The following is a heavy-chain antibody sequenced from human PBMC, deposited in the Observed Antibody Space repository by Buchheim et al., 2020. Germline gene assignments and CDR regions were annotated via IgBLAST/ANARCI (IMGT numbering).Heavy chain of an antibody. CDR2: INRGGGEK. V-gene: IGHV3-7*01. Sequence: EVHLVESGGGLVQPGGSLRLSCAASGFTFSDYWMTWVRQAPGKGLEWVANINRGGGEKNYVDSVKGRFTISRDNAKNTLYLQMNSLRAEDTAVYYCAREGREQPIDYWGQGTL. CDR1: GFTFSDYW. D-gene: IGHD1-26*01. J-gene: IGHJ4*02. CDR3: AREGREQPIDY.